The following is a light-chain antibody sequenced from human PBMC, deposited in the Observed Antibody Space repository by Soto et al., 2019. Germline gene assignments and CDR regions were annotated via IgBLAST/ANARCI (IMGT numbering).Light chain of an antibody. J-gene: IGKJ4*01. CDR3: QQYGSPLT. Sequence: ETVLTQSPGTLSLSPGERATLSCRASQSVSSSYLAWYQQKPGQAPRLLIYGASSRATGIPDRFSGSGSGTVLTLTISRLEPEEFAVYCCQQYGSPLTFGGGTKVELK. CDR1: QSVSSSY. CDR2: GAS. V-gene: IGKV3-20*01.